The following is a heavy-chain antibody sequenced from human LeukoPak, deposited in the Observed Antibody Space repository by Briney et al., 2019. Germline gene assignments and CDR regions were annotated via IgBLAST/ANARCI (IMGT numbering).Heavy chain of an antibody. CDR2: ISYDGSNK. CDR1: GFTFSSYA. V-gene: IGHV3-30*01. D-gene: IGHD3-3*01. Sequence: GGSLRLSCAASGFTFSSYAMHWVRQAPGKGLEWVAVISYDGSNKYYADSVKGRFTISRDNSKNTLYLQTNSLRAEDTAVYYCARDGADYDFWSGPGNWGQGTLVTVSS. CDR3: ARDGADYDFWSGPGN. J-gene: IGHJ4*02.